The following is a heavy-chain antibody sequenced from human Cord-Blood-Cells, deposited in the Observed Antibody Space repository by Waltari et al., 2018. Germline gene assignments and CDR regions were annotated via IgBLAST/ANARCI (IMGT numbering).Heavy chain of an antibody. J-gene: IGHJ4*02. CDR3: ARGGYYYDSSGYYFDY. CDR2: IYTCGST. CDR1: GGSISSYY. Sequence: QVQLQESGPGLVKPSETLSLTCTVSGGSISSYYWSWLRPPAGKGMEWIGRIYTCGSTNYNPSLKSRVTMSVDTSKNQFSLKLSSVTAADTAVYYCARGGYYYDSSGYYFDYWGQGTLVTVSS. D-gene: IGHD3-22*01. V-gene: IGHV4-4*07.